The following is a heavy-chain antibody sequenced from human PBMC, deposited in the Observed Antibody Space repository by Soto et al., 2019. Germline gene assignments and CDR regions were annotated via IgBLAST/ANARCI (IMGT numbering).Heavy chain of an antibody. CDR2: IHYSGST. V-gene: IGHV4-59*08. J-gene: IGHJ4*02. Sequence: NPSETLSLTCTVSGGSISSYYWSWIRQPPGKGLEWIGYIHYSGSTNYNPSLKSRVTISVDTSKNQFSLKLSSVTAADTAVYYCARRWGRTFDYWGQGTLVTVSS. CDR1: GGSISSYY. D-gene: IGHD1-26*01. CDR3: ARRWGRTFDY.